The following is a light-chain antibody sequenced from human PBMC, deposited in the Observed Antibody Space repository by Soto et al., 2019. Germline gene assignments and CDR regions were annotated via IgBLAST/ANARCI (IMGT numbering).Light chain of an antibody. CDR1: SSNIGAGYD. Sequence: QSVLTQPPSVSGAPGQRLTISCTGSSSNIGAGYDVHWYQQLPGTAPRLLIYANDNRPSGIPDRFSGSKSGTSASLAITGLQAEDEADYYCQSYDSSLSGYVFGTGTKLTAL. J-gene: IGLJ1*01. CDR2: AND. V-gene: IGLV1-40*01. CDR3: QSYDSSLSGYV.